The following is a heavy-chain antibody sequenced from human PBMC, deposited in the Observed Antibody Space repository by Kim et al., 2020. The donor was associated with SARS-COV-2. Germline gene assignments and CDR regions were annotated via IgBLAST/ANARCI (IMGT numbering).Heavy chain of an antibody. J-gene: IGHJ4*02. CDR3: AIVASQLRFLNFEY. D-gene: IGHD5-18*01. V-gene: IGHV3-23*01. Sequence: YADAVKGRFTIHRDNSKNTLYLQLNSLRAEDTAVYYCAIVASQLRFLNFEYWGQGTLVTVSP.